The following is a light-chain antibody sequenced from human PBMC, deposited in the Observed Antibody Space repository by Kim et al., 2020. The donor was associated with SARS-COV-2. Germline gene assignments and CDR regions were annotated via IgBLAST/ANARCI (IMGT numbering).Light chain of an antibody. CDR3: QQYNSYPWT. J-gene: IGKJ1*01. CDR1: QSISSW. V-gene: IGKV1-5*03. Sequence: DIQMTQSPSTLSVSVGDRVTITCRASQSISSWLAWYQQKPGKAPKLLFYKASSLESGVPSRFSGSGSGTEFTLTISSLQPDDFATYYCQQYNSYPWTFGQGTKVDIK. CDR2: KAS.